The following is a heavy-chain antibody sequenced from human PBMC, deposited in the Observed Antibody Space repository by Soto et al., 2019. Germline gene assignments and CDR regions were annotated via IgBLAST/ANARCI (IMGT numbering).Heavy chain of an antibody. Sequence: GGSRRLSCAASGFTFSSYGMHWVRQVPGKGLEWVALISYDGSNKYYVDSVKGRFTISRDNSENTLYLQMNSLRAEDTAVYYCVKDIGAAGSYYFDYWGQGTLVTVSS. V-gene: IGHV3-30*18. J-gene: IGHJ4*02. D-gene: IGHD6-13*01. CDR3: VKDIGAAGSYYFDY. CDR1: GFTFSSYG. CDR2: ISYDGSNK.